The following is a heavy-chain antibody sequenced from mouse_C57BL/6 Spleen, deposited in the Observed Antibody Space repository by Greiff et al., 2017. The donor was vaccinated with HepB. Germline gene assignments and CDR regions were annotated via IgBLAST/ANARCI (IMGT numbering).Heavy chain of an antibody. CDR2: INPGSGGT. CDR3: ASYDYDRYYFDY. J-gene: IGHJ2*01. CDR1: GYAFTNYL. Sequence: QVQLQQSGAELVRPGTSVKVSCKASGYAFTNYLIEWVKQRPGQGLEWIGVINPGSGGTNYNEKFKGKATLTADKSSSTAYMQLSSLTSEDSAVYFYASYDYDRYYFDYWGQGTTLTVSS. V-gene: IGHV1-54*01. D-gene: IGHD2-4*01.